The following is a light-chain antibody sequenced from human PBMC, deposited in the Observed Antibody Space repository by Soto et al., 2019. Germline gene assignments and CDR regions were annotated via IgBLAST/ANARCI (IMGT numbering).Light chain of an antibody. CDR2: EVS. J-gene: IGLJ2*01. CDR3: SSYTSSSTLLV. V-gene: IGLV2-14*01. CDR1: SSDVGGYNY. Sequence: QSALTQPASVSGSPGQSITISCTGTSSDVGGYNYVSWYQQHPGKAPKLMIYEVSNRPSGVSNRFSGSKSGNTASLTISGLQAEXXADYYCSSYTSSSTLLVFGGGTKLTV.